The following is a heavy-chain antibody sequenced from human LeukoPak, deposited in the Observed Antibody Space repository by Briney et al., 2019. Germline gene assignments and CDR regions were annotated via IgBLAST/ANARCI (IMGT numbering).Heavy chain of an antibody. D-gene: IGHD6-6*01. CDR2: INPNSGGT. CDR1: GDTFTGYY. J-gene: IGHJ4*02. Sequence: ASVKVSCKASGDTFTGYYMHWVRQAPGQGLEWMGWINPNSGGTNYAQKFQGRVTMTRDTSISTAYMELSRLRSDDTAVYYCARDPSSIAARPDYWGQGTLVTVSS. CDR3: ARDPSSIAARPDY. V-gene: IGHV1-2*02.